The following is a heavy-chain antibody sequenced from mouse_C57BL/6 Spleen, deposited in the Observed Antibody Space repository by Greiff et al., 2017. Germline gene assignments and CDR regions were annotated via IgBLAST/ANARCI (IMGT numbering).Heavy chain of an antibody. V-gene: IGHV7-3*01. CDR3: ARSPHYDWTWFAY. CDR2: IRNKANGYTT. CDR1: GFTFTDYY. J-gene: IGHJ3*01. D-gene: IGHD2-4*01. Sequence: DVKLVESGGGLVQPGGSLSLSCAASGFTFTDYYMSWVRQPPGKALEWLGFIRNKANGYTTEYSASVKGRFTISRDNSQSILYLQMNALRAEDSATYYCARSPHYDWTWFAYWGQGTLVTVSA.